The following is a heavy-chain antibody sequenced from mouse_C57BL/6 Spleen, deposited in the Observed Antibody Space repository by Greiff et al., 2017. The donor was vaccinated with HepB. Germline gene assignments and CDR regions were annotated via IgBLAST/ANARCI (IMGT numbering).Heavy chain of an antibody. CDR1: GYAFSSSW. D-gene: IGHD1-1*01. CDR2: IYPGDGDT. V-gene: IGHV1-82*01. J-gene: IGHJ2*01. CDR3: ARGYGSSYDYFDY. Sequence: VKLMESGPELVKPGASVKISCKASGYAFSSSWMNWVKQRPGKGLEWIGRIYPGDGDTNYNGKFKGKATLTADKSSSTAYMQLSSLTSEDSAVYFCARGYGSSYDYFDYWGQGTTLTVSS.